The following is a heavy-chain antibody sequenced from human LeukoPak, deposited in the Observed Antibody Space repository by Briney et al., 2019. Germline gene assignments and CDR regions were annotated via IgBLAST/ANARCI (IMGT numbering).Heavy chain of an antibody. V-gene: IGHV1-2*02. CDR3: ARGQGDTSPNY. J-gene: IGHJ4*02. D-gene: IGHD2-21*02. CDR2: INPNSCGT. Sequence: EASVKVSCKASGYTFTGYYMHWVRQAPGQGLEWMGWINPNSCGTNYAQKFQGRVTMTRDTSISTAYMELSRLRSDDTAVYYCARGQGDTSPNYWGQGTLVTVSS. CDR1: GYTFTGYY.